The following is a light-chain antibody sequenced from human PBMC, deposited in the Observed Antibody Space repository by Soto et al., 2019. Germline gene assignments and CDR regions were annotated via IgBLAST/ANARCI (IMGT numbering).Light chain of an antibody. CDR2: DVS. CDR3: CSYAGRYTYI. J-gene: IGLJ1*01. V-gene: IGLV2-11*01. CDR1: SSDVGGYNY. Sequence: QSALTQPRSVSGSPGQSVTISCAGTSSDVGGYNYVSWYQQHPGKAPKLMIYDVSKRPSGVPDRFSGSKSGNTASLTISGLQAEDEADYYCCSYAGRYTYIFGTGTKLPVL.